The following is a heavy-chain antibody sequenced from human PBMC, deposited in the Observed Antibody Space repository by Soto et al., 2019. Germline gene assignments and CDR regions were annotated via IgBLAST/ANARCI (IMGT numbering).Heavy chain of an antibody. CDR2: IYHSGST. V-gene: IGHV4-4*02. Sequence: QVQLQESGPGLVKPSGTLSHTCAVSGGSISSSNWWSWVRQPPGKGLEWIGEIYHSGSTNYNPSLKSRVTISVDKSKNQFSLKLSSVTAADTAVYYCARWTVAATPYDAFDIWGQGTMVTVSS. D-gene: IGHD2-15*01. CDR3: ARWTVAATPYDAFDI. J-gene: IGHJ3*02. CDR1: GGSISSSNW.